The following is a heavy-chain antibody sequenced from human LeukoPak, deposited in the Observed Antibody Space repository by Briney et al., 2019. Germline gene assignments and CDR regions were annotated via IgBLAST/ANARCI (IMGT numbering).Heavy chain of an antibody. Sequence: GASVKVSCKASGYTFSDYGISWVRQAPGQGLEWMGWVSGHTTNTDYAQKLQGRVTMTTDTSTSTAYMELSSLRSEDTAVYYCARMGVLRVFDYWGQGTLVTVSS. CDR3: ARMGVLRVFDY. D-gene: IGHD4/OR15-4a*01. V-gene: IGHV1-18*01. CDR2: VSGHTTNT. CDR1: GYTFSDYG. J-gene: IGHJ4*02.